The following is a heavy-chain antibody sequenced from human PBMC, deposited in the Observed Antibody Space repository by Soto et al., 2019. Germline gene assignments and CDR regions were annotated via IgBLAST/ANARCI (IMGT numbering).Heavy chain of an antibody. J-gene: IGHJ6*02. D-gene: IGHD5-12*01. CDR1: GFTFSNAW. CDR3: TTDPGFVRWLQLESDV. Sequence: GGSLRLSCAASGFTFSNAWMNWVRQAPGKGLEWVGRIKSKTDGGTTDYAAPVKGRFTISRDDSKNTLYLQMNSLKTEDTAVYYCTTDPGFVRWLQLESDVWGQGTTVTVSS. V-gene: IGHV3-15*07. CDR2: IKSKTDGGTT.